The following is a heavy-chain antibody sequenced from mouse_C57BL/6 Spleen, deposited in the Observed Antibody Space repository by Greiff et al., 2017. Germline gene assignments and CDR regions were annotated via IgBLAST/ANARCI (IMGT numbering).Heavy chain of an antibody. D-gene: IGHD2-14*01. Sequence: VQLQQSGAELARPGASVKLSCKASGYTFTSYGISWVKQRPGQGLEWIGEIYPRSGNTYYNEKFKGKATLTADKSSSTAYMELRSLTSEDSAVYFCARLERYGDFDYWGQGTSVTVSS. V-gene: IGHV1-81*01. CDR3: ARLERYGDFDY. J-gene: IGHJ4*01. CDR1: GYTFTSYG. CDR2: IYPRSGNT.